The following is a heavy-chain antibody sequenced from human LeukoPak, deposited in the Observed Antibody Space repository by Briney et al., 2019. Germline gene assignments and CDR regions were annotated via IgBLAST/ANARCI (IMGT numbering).Heavy chain of an antibody. CDR1: GFTFDDYA. CDR2: ISWDGGST. Sequence: GGSLRLSCAASGFTFDDYAMHWVRQAPGKGLEWVSLISWDGGSTYYADSVKGRFTISRDNSKNSLYLQMNSLRAEDTALYYCAKDGIAVAGTGYYFDYWGQGTLVTVSS. J-gene: IGHJ4*02. D-gene: IGHD6-19*01. CDR3: AKDGIAVAGTGYYFDY. V-gene: IGHV3-43D*03.